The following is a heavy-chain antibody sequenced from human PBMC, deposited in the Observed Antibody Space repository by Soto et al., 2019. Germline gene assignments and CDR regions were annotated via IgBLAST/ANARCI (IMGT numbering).Heavy chain of an antibody. J-gene: IGHJ4*02. CDR2: IIPILGIA. CDR1: GGTFSSYT. Sequence: SVKVSCKASGGTFSSYTISWLRQAPGQGLEWMGRIIPILGIANYAQKFQGRVTITADKSTSTAYMELSSLRSEDTAVYYCATYYDILTGYYEEYYFDYWGQGTLVTVSS. V-gene: IGHV1-69*02. D-gene: IGHD3-9*01. CDR3: ATYYDILTGYYEEYYFDY.